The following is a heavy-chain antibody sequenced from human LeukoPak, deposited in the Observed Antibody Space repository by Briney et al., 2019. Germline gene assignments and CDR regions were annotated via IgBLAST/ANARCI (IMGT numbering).Heavy chain of an antibody. V-gene: IGHV3-7*01. CDR3: ARVSLIYYYYYGMDV. CDR2: IKQDGSEK. J-gene: IGHJ6*02. D-gene: IGHD3-3*02. CDR1: GFTFSSYW. Sequence: GGSLRLSCAASGFTFSSYWMSWVRQAPGKGLEWVANIKQDGSEKYYVDSVKGRFTISRDNAKNSLYLQMNSLRAEDTAVYYCARVSLIYYYYYGMDVWGQGTTVTVSS.